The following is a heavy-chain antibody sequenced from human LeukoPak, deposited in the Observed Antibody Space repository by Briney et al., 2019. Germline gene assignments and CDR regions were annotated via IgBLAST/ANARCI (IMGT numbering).Heavy chain of an antibody. D-gene: IGHD2-2*01. V-gene: IGHV3-30*18. CDR1: GFTFNSYG. CDR2: ISHDGIYK. J-gene: IGHJ4*02. CDR3: AKDLVWVARATKIVVVPAAVY. Sequence: PGGSLRLPCAASGFTFNSYGMHWVRQAPGKGLEWVAVISHDGIYKFYADPVKGWFTISRDNSKNTLYLQMNSLRAEDTAVYYCAKDLVWVARATKIVVVPAAVYWGQGTLVTVSS.